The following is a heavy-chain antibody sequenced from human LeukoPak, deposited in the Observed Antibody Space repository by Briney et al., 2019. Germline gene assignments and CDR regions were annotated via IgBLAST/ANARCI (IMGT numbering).Heavy chain of an antibody. D-gene: IGHD5-12*01. V-gene: IGHV4-61*02. CDR2: FYTSGST. CDR1: GGSISSGSYY. Sequence: SQTLSLTCTVSGGSISSGSYYWSWIRQPAGKGLEWIGRFYTSGSTDYNPSLKSRVTISVDTSKNQFSLKLSSVTAADTAVYYCARAGFVGGYDWGGFDYWGQGTLVTVSS. J-gene: IGHJ4*02. CDR3: ARAGFVGGYDWGGFDY.